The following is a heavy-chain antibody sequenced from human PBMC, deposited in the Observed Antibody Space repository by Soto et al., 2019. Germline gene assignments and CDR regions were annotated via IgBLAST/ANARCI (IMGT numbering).Heavy chain of an antibody. D-gene: IGHD3-16*01. Sequence: ASVKVSCKASGYRFTSYGIGWVRQAPGQGLEWMGWINAYNGNTNYAQNLQGRVTLTTDTSTSTAYMELRSLRSNDTAVYYCAMVDVYVTPSPQDVWGQGTTVTASS. CDR2: INAYNGNT. CDR3: AMVDVYVTPSPQDV. J-gene: IGHJ6*02. CDR1: GYRFTSYG. V-gene: IGHV1-18*01.